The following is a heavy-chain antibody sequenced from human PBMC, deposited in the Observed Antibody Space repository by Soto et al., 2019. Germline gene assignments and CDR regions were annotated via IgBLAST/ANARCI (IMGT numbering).Heavy chain of an antibody. D-gene: IGHD6-19*01. CDR3: AALYSSGRIYYYYYMDV. CDR2: IYSGGST. CDR1: GVTVSSNY. V-gene: IGHV3-53*04. Sequence: EVQLVESGGGLVQPGGSLRLSCAASGVTVSSNYMSWVRQAPGKGLEWVSVIYSGGSTYYADSVKGRFTISRHNSKNTLYLQMNSLRAEDKAVYYCAALYSSGRIYYYYYMDVWGKGTTVAGSS. J-gene: IGHJ6*03.